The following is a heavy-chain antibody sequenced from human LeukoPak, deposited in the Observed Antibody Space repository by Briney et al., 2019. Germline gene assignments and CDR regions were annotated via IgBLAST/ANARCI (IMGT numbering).Heavy chain of an antibody. Sequence: PSETLSLTCAVYGGSFSGYYWSWIRQPPGKGLEWIGEINHSGSTNYNPSLKSRVTISVDTSKNQFSLKLSSVTAADTAVYYCARHRWLPLDYWGQGTLVTVSS. CDR2: INHSGST. D-gene: IGHD5-24*01. CDR3: ARHRWLPLDY. J-gene: IGHJ4*02. V-gene: IGHV4-34*01. CDR1: GGSFSGYY.